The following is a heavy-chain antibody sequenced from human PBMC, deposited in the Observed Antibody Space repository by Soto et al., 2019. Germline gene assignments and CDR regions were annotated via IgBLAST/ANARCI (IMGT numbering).Heavy chain of an antibody. Sequence: QLQLQESGPGLVKPSETLSLTCAVSGASISRGGFHWGWIRQPPGQGLEWIGSLYSGSTYYNPSLKSRVTISADTSKNQFSLRLSSATAADTAVYYCARRGSGHTFDYWGQGTLVTVSS. J-gene: IGHJ4*02. CDR3: ARRGSGHTFDY. CDR1: GASISRGGFH. CDR2: LYSGST. V-gene: IGHV4-39*01. D-gene: IGHD3-10*01.